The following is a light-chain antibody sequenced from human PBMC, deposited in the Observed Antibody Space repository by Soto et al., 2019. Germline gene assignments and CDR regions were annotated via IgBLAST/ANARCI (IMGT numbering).Light chain of an antibody. CDR3: XXYAXSNXYV. CDR1: NSDVGGYNY. V-gene: IGLV2-8*01. Sequence: QSVLTQPPSASGSPGQSVTISCTGTNSDVGGYNYVSWYQQYPGKAPKLIIYEVNERPSGVPDRFSCSKSGNTASLTVSGLXTADEAXXXXXXYAXSNXYVFGTG. CDR2: EVN. J-gene: IGLJ1*01.